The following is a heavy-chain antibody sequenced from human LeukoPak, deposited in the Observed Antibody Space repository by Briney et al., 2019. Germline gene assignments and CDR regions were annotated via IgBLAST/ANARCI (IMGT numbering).Heavy chain of an antibody. CDR1: GGSISSSSYY. J-gene: IGHJ3*02. Sequence: SETLSLTCTVSGGSISSSSYYWGWIRQPPGKGLEWIGSIYYSGSTYYNPSLKSRVTISVDTSKNQFSLKLGSVTAADTAVYYCANGYYPSIWGQGTMVTVSS. V-gene: IGHV4-39*01. D-gene: IGHD3-22*01. CDR3: ANGYYPSI. CDR2: IYYSGST.